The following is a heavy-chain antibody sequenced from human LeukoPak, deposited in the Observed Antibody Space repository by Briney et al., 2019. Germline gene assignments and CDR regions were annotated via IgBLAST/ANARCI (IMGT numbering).Heavy chain of an antibody. D-gene: IGHD6-6*01. CDR1: GFTFSSYA. Sequence: GGSLRLSCAASGFTFSSYAMRWVRQAPGKGLEWVSSFGTGDDTYYADSVKGRFIISRDNSKNTLYLQINSLRAEDTAIYYCAKNFPGRPFDYWGQGALVTVSS. V-gene: IGHV3-23*01. CDR3: AKNFPGRPFDY. CDR2: FGTGDDT. J-gene: IGHJ4*02.